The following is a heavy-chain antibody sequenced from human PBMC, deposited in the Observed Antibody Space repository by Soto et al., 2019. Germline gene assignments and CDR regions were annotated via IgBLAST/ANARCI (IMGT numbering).Heavy chain of an antibody. CDR2: MNPNSGNT. CDR1: GYTFTGYY. Sequence: ASVKVSCKASGYTFTGYYMHWVRQAPGQGLEWMGWMNPNSGNTGYAQKFQGRVTMTRNTSISTAYMELSSLRSEDTAVYYCARGVAVTMVRGVIIWFDPWGQGTLVTVSS. D-gene: IGHD3-10*01. V-gene: IGHV1-8*02. J-gene: IGHJ5*02. CDR3: ARGVAVTMVRGVIIWFDP.